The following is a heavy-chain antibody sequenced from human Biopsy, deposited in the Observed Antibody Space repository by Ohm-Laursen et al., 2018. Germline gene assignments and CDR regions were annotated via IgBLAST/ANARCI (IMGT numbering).Heavy chain of an antibody. CDR2: MTPKTGKT. V-gene: IGHV1-8*01. J-gene: IGHJ4*02. D-gene: IGHD5-12*01. CDR1: GYTFTDYD. Sequence: ASVKVSCNASGYTFTDYDINWVRRASGQGLEWGGWMTPKTGKTGYTQKLQGRLTMTRDTSTSTAYMELSSLRSEDTAIYYCARGGYDYDYWGQGTLVTVSS. CDR3: ARGGYDYDY.